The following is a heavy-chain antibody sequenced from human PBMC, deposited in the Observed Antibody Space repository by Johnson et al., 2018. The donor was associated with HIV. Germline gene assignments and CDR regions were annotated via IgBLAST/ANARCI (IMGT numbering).Heavy chain of an antibody. D-gene: IGHD3-16*01. Sequence: QVQLVESGGGLVQPGGSLRLSCAASGFTFSDSYMSWIRQAPGKGLEWVAYISKSGDTIYYADSVKGRFTISRDNAKNALYLQMNSLTAEDTSLYYCAGGRGTFDIWGQGTMVTVSS. V-gene: IGHV3-11*04. CDR1: GFTFSDSY. CDR2: ISKSGDTI. J-gene: IGHJ3*02. CDR3: AGGRGTFDI.